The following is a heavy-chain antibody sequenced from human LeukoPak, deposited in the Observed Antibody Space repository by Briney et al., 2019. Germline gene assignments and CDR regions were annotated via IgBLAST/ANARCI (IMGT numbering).Heavy chain of an antibody. CDR1: GFTFDDYA. CDR3: ARDSSGEGYFDY. V-gene: IGHV3-9*01. D-gene: IGHD2-15*01. CDR2: ISWNSGSI. Sequence: PGGSLRLSCAASGFTFDDYAMHWVRQAPGKGLEWVSGISWNSGSIAYADSVKGRFTISRDNAKNSLYVQMNSLRAEDTAVYYCARDSSGEGYFDYWGQGTLVTVSS. J-gene: IGHJ4*02.